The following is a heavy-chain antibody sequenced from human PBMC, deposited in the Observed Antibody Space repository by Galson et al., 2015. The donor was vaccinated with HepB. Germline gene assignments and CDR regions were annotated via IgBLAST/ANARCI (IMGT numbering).Heavy chain of an antibody. Sequence: SVKVSCKASGYTFTSYYMHWVRQAPGQGLEWMGIINPSGGSTSYAQKFQGRVTMTRDTSTSTVYMELSSLRSEDTAVYYCARDQSSTSHDSGVDYWGQGTLVTVSS. CDR3: ARDQSSTSHDSGVDY. CDR2: INPSGGST. V-gene: IGHV1-46*01. J-gene: IGHJ4*02. CDR1: GYTFTSYY. D-gene: IGHD2-2*01.